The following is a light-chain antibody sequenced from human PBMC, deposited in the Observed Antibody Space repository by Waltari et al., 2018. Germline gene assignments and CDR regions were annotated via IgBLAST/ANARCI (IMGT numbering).Light chain of an antibody. V-gene: IGKV2-28*01. J-gene: IGKJ1*01. CDR1: QSLLHSNGYNY. CDR2: LGS. Sequence: IVVTQSPLSLPVPLGEPASIPCRPSQSLLHSNGYNYLDWYLQKPGQSPQLLIYLGSNRASGVPDRFSGSGSGTDFTLKISRVEAEDVGVYYCMQSLRALCTFGQGTKVEIK. CDR3: MQSLRALCT.